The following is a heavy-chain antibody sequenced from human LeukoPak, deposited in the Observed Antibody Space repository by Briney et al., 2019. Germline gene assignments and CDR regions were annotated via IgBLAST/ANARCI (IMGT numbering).Heavy chain of an antibody. CDR2: INSDGSWT. Sequence: GGSLRLSCAASGNYWMHWVRQAPGKGLVWVSHINSDGSWTSYADSVKGRFTISRDNSKNTLYLQMNSLRAEDTAVYYCAKSLDAQAVADPFDYWGQGTLVTVSS. D-gene: IGHD6-19*01. CDR3: AKSLDAQAVADPFDY. CDR1: GNYW. J-gene: IGHJ4*02. V-gene: IGHV3-74*01.